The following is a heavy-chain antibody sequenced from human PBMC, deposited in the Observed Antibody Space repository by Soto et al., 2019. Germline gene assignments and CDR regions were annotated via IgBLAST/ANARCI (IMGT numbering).Heavy chain of an antibody. CDR1: AGSFSHYY. Sequence: SETLSLTCAVYAGSFSHYYWNWIRQSPGKGLEWIGKIKHSGSSNYNPSLRSRVSISVDMSKNQFSLRLTSVTAADTALYYCARGMTPPGAPAWYYFDSWGQGTLVTVSS. V-gene: IGHV4-34*01. D-gene: IGHD2-8*02. CDR3: ARGMTPPGAPAWYYFDS. CDR2: IKHSGSS. J-gene: IGHJ4*02.